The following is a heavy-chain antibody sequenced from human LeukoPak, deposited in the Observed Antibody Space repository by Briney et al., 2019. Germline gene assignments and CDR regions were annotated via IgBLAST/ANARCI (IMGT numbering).Heavy chain of an antibody. Sequence: GGSLRLSCAASGFNFRDAAMTWVRQAPGKGLEWVSLISFSGDNSYYADSVKGRFTIFRDNSKNTLSLQMNSLRVEDTAIYYCAKDIQSSTWGLGTMVTASS. CDR2: ISFSGDNS. CDR1: GFNFRDAA. CDR3: AKDIQSST. V-gene: IGHV3-23*01. J-gene: IGHJ3*01. D-gene: IGHD5-24*01.